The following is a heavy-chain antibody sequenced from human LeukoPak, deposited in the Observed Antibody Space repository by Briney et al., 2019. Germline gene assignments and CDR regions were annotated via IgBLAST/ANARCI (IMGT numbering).Heavy chain of an antibody. V-gene: IGHV3-30*02. J-gene: IGHJ4*02. CDR1: GFTFSSYG. CDR2: IRYDGSNK. CDR3: ARRSVYCSSTSCYTIDY. D-gene: IGHD2-2*02. Sequence: GGSLRLSCAASGFTFSSYGMHRVRQAPGKGLEWVAFIRYDGSNKYYADSVKGRFTISRDNSKNTLYLQMNSLRAEDTAVYYCARRSVYCSSTSCYTIDYWGQGTLVTVSS.